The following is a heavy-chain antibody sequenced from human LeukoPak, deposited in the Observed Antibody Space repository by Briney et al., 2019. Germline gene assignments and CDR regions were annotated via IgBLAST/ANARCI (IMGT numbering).Heavy chain of an antibody. CDR1: GYTFTGYY. CDR3: ARAGGRPTYYYYYMDV. Sequence: GASVKVSCKASGYTFTGYYMHWVRQAPGQGLEWMGWINPNSGGTNYAQKFQGRVTMTRDTSISTAYMELSRLRSDDTAVYYCARAGGRPTYYYYYMDVWGKGTTVTVSS. D-gene: IGHD3-16*01. V-gene: IGHV1-2*02. J-gene: IGHJ6*03. CDR2: INPNSGGT.